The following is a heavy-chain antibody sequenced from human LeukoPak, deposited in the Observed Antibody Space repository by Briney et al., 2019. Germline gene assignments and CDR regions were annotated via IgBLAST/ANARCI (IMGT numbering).Heavy chain of an antibody. Sequence: ASVKVSCKASGYTFTSYGISWVRQAPGQGLEWMGWISAYNGNTNYAQKLQGRVTMTTDTSTSTAYMELRSLRSDDTAVYYCASAGAQPAITMVRGVIIGFDYWGQGTLVTVSS. CDR2: ISAYNGNT. D-gene: IGHD3-10*01. J-gene: IGHJ4*02. V-gene: IGHV1-18*01. CDR1: GYTFTSYG. CDR3: ASAGAQPAITMVRGVIIGFDY.